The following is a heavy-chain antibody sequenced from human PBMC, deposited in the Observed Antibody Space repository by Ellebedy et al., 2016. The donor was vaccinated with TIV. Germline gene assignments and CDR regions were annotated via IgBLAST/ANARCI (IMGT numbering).Heavy chain of an antibody. D-gene: IGHD6-13*01. V-gene: IGHV3-23*01. Sequence: PGGSLRLSCAASGFTFSSYAMSWVRQAPGKGLEWVSSITGSCGSTYYADSVKGRFTISRDNSKNQLYVQMSSLRDDDTAVYYCAKHRYSSSGYNFDYWGQGTLVTVSS. CDR2: ITGSCGST. CDR3: AKHRYSSSGYNFDY. J-gene: IGHJ4*02. CDR1: GFTFSSYA.